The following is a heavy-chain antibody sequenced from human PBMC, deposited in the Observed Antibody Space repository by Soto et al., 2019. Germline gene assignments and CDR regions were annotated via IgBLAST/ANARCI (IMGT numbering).Heavy chain of an antibody. V-gene: IGHV4-30-4*01. Sequence: SETLSLTCTVSGGSIISGDDYWGWIRQTPGKGLEFIGYIYYSGSTYYNPSLQSRTTISVDTSKRRFSLNLSSMTAADTAVYYCAKFYYYDRTRIDYWGEGALVTVSS. D-gene: IGHD3-22*01. CDR2: IYYSGST. CDR1: GGSIISGDDY. J-gene: IGHJ4*02. CDR3: AKFYYYDRTRIDY.